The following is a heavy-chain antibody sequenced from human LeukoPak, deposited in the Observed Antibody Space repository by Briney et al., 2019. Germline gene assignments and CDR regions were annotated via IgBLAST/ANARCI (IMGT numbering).Heavy chain of an antibody. V-gene: IGHV7-4-1*02. D-gene: IGHD6-13*01. CDR2: INTNTGNP. CDR1: GYTFTSYA. J-gene: IGHJ6*02. CDR3: ARAKQLASYYYGMDV. Sequence: GASVKVSCKASGYTFTSYAMHWVRQAPGQGLEWMGWINTNTGNPTYAQGFTGRFVFSLDTSVSTAYLQSSSLKAEDTAVYYCARAKQLASYYYGMDVWGQGTTVTVSS.